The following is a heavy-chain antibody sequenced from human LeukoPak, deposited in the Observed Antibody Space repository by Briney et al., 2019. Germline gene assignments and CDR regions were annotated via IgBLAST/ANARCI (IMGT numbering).Heavy chain of an antibody. Sequence: GESLNISCKGSGYSFTNYWFSWARQIPGKGLEWTGIIYPDDSDTRYSPSFQGQVTISADKSISTAYLQWSSLKASDTAMYYCARMFSGSYSWFDYWGQGTLVTVSS. CDR2: IYPDDSDT. V-gene: IGHV5-51*01. D-gene: IGHD3-10*01. J-gene: IGHJ4*02. CDR1: GYSFTNYW. CDR3: ARMFSGSYSWFDY.